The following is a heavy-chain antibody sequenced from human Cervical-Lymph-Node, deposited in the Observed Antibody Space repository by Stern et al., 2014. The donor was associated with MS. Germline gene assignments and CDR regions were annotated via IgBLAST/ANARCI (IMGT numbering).Heavy chain of an antibody. Sequence: QLVQSGPEVKKPGASVMVSCKTSGYTFTNYYIHWVRQAPGQGLEWMGIINPNGSVTASAQKFQGRLTMTRDTNTTTVYMRLITLTSEDTAMYYCARAVGGVGREWGQGTLVFVSS. CDR1: GYTFTNYY. J-gene: IGHJ4*02. CDR3: ARAVGGVGRE. CDR2: INPNGSVT. D-gene: IGHD3-16*01. V-gene: IGHV1-46*01.